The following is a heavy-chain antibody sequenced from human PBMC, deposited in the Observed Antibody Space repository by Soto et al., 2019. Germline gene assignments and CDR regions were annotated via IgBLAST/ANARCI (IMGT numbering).Heavy chain of an antibody. V-gene: IGHV1-69*13. CDR1: GGTFSSYA. CDR3: ARSSSEDIVVVPAAIIKGYYGMDV. J-gene: IGHJ6*02. D-gene: IGHD2-2*02. Sequence: ASVKVSCKASGGTFSSYAISWVRQAPGQGLEWMGGIIPIFGTANYAQKFQGRVTITADESTSTAYMELSSLRSEDTAVYYCARSSSEDIVVVPAAIIKGYYGMDVWGQGTTVTVSS. CDR2: IIPIFGTA.